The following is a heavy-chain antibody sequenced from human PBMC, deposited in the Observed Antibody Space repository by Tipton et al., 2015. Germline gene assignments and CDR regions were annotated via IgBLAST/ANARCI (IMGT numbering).Heavy chain of an antibody. V-gene: IGHV3-21*01. J-gene: IGHJ4*02. D-gene: IGHD5-12*01. CDR2: IGSDTTYT. CDR3: AREGYSSLGAY. CDR1: GFTFSGYN. Sequence: GSLRLSCAASGFTFSGYNMNWVRQLPGKGLEWVASIGSDTTYTSYADSVKGRFNISRDNAKNSLYLQMNSLKGEDTAVYYCAREGYSSLGAYWGQGTPVTVSS.